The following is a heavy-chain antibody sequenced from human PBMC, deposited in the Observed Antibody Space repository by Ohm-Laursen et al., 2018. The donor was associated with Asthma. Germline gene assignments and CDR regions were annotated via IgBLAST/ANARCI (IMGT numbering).Heavy chain of an antibody. Sequence: GSSVKVSCKASGYTFTGYYMHWVRQAPGQGLEWMGRINPNSGGTNYAQKFQGRVTMTRDTSISTAYMELSRLRSDDTAVYYCARNLEDIVVVGNWFDPWGQGTLVTVSS. V-gene: IGHV1-2*06. D-gene: IGHD2-15*01. J-gene: IGHJ5*02. CDR2: INPNSGGT. CDR1: GYTFTGYY. CDR3: ARNLEDIVVVGNWFDP.